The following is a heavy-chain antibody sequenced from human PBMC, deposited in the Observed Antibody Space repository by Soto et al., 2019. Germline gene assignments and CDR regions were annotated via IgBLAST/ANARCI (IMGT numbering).Heavy chain of an antibody. CDR3: ARMAGDHNVNCFDP. V-gene: IGHV1-8*01. Sequence: GASVKVSCKASGYTFTDYGINWVRQAIGQGLEWMGWVNPNSGDTGYAQNFQGRVTMTRNTSISTAYMELTSLMSDDTAVYFCARMAGDHNVNCFDPWGQGTLVTVSS. CDR1: GYTFTDYG. J-gene: IGHJ5*02. CDR2: VNPNSGDT. D-gene: IGHD3-16*01.